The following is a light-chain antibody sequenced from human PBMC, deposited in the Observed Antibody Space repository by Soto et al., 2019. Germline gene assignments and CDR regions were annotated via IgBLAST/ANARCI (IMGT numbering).Light chain of an antibody. Sequence: ETVMTQSPATLSVSLGERVTLSCRASQSVGSNLAWYQQKPGQAPRLLIWGISHGATGVPGRFSGSGSGTEFTLTISSLQSEDFAIYFCQQYNNWPPDRTFGQGTKVEIK. CDR3: QQYNNWPPDRT. CDR2: GIS. V-gene: IGKV3-15*01. J-gene: IGKJ1*01. CDR1: QSVGSN.